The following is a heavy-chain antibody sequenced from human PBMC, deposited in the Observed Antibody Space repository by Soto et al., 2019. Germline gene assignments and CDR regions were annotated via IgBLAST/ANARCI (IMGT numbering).Heavy chain of an antibody. V-gene: IGHV4-59*01. J-gene: IGHJ5*02. D-gene: IGHD3-9*01. Sequence: PLETHSLTSTFSNGSSINYYWNWIRQPTGKGLEWIGYIYYTGNTNYNPSLKSRVTMSVDTSKNQFSLRLSSVTAADTAVYYCTSYYDILTGYYSFDPWGQGTLVTVSS. CDR1: NGSSINYY. CDR2: IYYTGNT. CDR3: TSYYDILTGYYSFDP.